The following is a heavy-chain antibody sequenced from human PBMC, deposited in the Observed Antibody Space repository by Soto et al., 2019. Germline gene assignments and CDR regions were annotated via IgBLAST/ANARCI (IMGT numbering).Heavy chain of an antibody. V-gene: IGHV4-4*02. J-gene: IGHJ4*02. CDR1: GDSISNYNW. CDR2: SSPSANT. Sequence: QLQESGPGLVKPSGTLSLTCAVSGDSISNYNWWRWVRQPPGKGLEWIGESSPSANTHYTPSLQSRVTRAVDETKRQFTLDLTSVTSGDTAVYYCARGFAIRAFWGQGTLVSDSS. CDR3: ARGFAIRAF. D-gene: IGHD3-10*01.